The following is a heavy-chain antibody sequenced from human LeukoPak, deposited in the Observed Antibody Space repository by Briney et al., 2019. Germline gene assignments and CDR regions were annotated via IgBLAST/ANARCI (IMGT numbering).Heavy chain of an antibody. CDR2: INPSGGGT. D-gene: IGHD6-19*01. CDR3: AILAVAGSFDY. CDR1: GYTFTSYY. J-gene: IGHJ4*02. V-gene: IGHV1-46*01. Sequence: ASVKVSCKASGYTFTSYYMHWVRQAPGQGLEWMGIINPSGGGTSYAQKFQGRVTMTRDTSTSTVYMELSSLRSEDTAVYYCAILAVAGSFDYWGQGTLVTVSS.